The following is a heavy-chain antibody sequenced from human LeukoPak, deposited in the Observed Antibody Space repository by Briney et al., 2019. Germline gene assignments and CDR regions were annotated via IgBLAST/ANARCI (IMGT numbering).Heavy chain of an antibody. V-gene: IGHV1-8*03. Sequence: ASVKVSCKASGYTFTSYDINWVRQATGQGLEWMGWMNPNSGNTGYAQKFQGRVTITRNTSISTAYMELSSLRSEDTAVYYCAREIARGTVTPGYWGQGTLVTVSS. CDR1: GYTFTSYD. CDR2: MNPNSGNT. D-gene: IGHD4-17*01. J-gene: IGHJ4*02. CDR3: AREIARGTVTPGY.